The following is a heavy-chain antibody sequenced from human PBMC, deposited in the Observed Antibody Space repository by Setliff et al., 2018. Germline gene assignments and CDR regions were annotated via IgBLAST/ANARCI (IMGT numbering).Heavy chain of an antibody. D-gene: IGHD1-26*01. CDR1: GFTFSSYS. CDR3: CSGSYLFVY. J-gene: IGHJ4*02. V-gene: IGHV3-23*01. CDR2: ISSSGDTT. Sequence: GGSLRLSCAASGFTFSSYSMNWVRQAPGKGLEWVSSISSSGDTTYYADSVKGLFTISRDNSKNTLYLQMNSLRAEDTAVYYCCSGSYLFVYWGQGSLVTVSS.